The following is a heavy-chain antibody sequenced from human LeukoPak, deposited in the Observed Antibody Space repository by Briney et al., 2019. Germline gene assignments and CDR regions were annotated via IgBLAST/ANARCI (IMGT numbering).Heavy chain of an antibody. CDR2: IIPIFGTA. CDR3: ARGGENEYSSPPWEYYFDY. CDR1: GGTFSSYA. J-gene: IGHJ4*02. D-gene: IGHD6-6*01. V-gene: IGHV1-69*13. Sequence: SVKVSCKASGGTFSSYAISWVRQAPGQGLEWMGGIIPIFGTANYAQKFQGRVTITADESTSTAYMELSSLGSEDTAVYYCARGGENEYSSPPWEYYFDYWGRGTLVTVSS.